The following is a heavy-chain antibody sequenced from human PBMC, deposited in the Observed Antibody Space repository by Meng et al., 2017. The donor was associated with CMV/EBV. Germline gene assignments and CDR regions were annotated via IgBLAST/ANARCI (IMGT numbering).Heavy chain of an antibody. Sequence: GSLRLSCAVYGGSFSGYYWSWTRQPPGKGLEWIGEINHSGSTNYNPSLKSRVTISVDTSKNQFSLKLSSVTAADTAVYYCASYRGDSYGIHDAFDIWGQGTMVTVSS. CDR2: INHSGST. D-gene: IGHD5-18*01. CDR1: GGSFSGYY. V-gene: IGHV4-34*01. J-gene: IGHJ3*02. CDR3: ASYRGDSYGIHDAFDI.